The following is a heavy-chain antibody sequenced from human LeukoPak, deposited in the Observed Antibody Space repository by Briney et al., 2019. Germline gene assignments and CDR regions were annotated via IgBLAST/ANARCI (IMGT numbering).Heavy chain of an antibody. CDR1: GGSISSYY. CDR2: IYTSGST. CDR3: ASHLRRWFGDEDWFDP. Sequence: PSETLSLTCTVSGGSISSYYWSWIRQPAGKGLEWIGRIYTSGSTNYNPSLKSRVTMSVDTSKNQFSLKLSSVTAADTAVYYCASHLRRWFGDEDWFDPWGQGTLVTVSS. V-gene: IGHV4-4*07. J-gene: IGHJ5*02. D-gene: IGHD3-10*01.